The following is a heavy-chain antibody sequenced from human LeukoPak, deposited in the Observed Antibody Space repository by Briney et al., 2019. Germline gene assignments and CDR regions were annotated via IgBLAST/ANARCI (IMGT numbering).Heavy chain of an antibody. Sequence: PSETLSLTCAVYGGSFSGYYWSWIRQPPGKGLEWIGEIDHSGSTNYNPSLKSRITISVDTSKSQFSLMLSSVTAADTAVYYCAGLKLGAYFDLWGRGTLVTVSS. CDR1: GGSFSGYY. D-gene: IGHD3-16*01. V-gene: IGHV4-34*01. CDR3: AGLKLGAYFDL. J-gene: IGHJ2*01. CDR2: IDHSGST.